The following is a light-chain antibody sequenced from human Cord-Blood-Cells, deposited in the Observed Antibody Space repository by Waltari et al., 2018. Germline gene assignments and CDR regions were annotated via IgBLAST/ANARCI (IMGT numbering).Light chain of an antibody. V-gene: IGLV2-11*01. CDR3: CSYAGSYTYV. J-gene: IGLJ1*01. CDR2: DVS. CDR1: SSAVGGSNY. Sequence: QSALTQPRSVSGSPGQSVTISCTGTSSAVGGSNYVSWYQRHPGKAPKLMIYDVSKRPSGVPDRFSGSKSGNTASLTISGLQAEDEADYYCCSYAGSYTYVFGTGTKVTVL.